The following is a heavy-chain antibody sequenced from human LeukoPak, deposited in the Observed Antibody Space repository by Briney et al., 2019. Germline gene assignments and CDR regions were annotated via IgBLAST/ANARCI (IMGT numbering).Heavy chain of an antibody. Sequence: GGSLRLSCAASRFTFSNYAMSWVRQAPGKGLEWVSAISSSGHNTFYADSVKGRFTISRDNSKNTLYLQMNSLRTEDTAVYYCARALLISDSSGYYDSHFDYWGQGTLVTVSS. D-gene: IGHD3-22*01. CDR2: ISSSGHNT. J-gene: IGHJ4*02. CDR1: RFTFSNYA. CDR3: ARALLISDSSGYYDSHFDY. V-gene: IGHV3-23*01.